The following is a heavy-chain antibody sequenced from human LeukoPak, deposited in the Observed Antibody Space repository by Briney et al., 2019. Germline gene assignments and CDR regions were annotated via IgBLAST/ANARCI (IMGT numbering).Heavy chain of an antibody. CDR2: SIFIGNT. V-gene: IGHV4-59*08. CDR1: GGSISSYY. D-gene: IGHD2-15*01. J-gene: IGHJ4*02. CDR3: ARHEVGYCSGGSCPFYFDY. Sequence: SETRSLTGTVPGGSISSYYWGWSRQPPGKGLEGSGYSIFIGNTRYNPSRMSRVTISVDTSKNHCSLNLTSVTAADTAVYYCARHEVGYCSGGSCPFYFDYWGQGTLVTVSS.